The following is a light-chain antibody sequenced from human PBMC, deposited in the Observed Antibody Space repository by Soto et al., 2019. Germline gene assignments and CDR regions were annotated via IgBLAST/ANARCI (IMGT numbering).Light chain of an antibody. Sequence: QSVVRQAGSECGSRGWANPNHINGTNTEIGGYDYVSWYQQHPGGAPKLVIYDVTSRPSGVSNRFSGSKSGFTASLTISGLQAVDDAHYYCSSYRTYRTLEVFGTGTKVTVL. CDR1: NTEIGGYDY. CDR3: SSYRTYRTLEV. CDR2: DVT. V-gene: IGLV2-14*03. J-gene: IGLJ1*01.